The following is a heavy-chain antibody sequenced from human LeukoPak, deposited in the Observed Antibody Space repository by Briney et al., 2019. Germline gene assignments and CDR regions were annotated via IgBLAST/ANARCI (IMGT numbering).Heavy chain of an antibody. D-gene: IGHD6-19*01. J-gene: IGHJ5*02. CDR2: ISGSGGIT. Sequence: GGSLRLSCAASGFTISSYAMSWVRQAPGKGLEWVSAISGSGGITYYADSMKGRFTISRDNSKNTLYLQMNSLRAEDTAVYYCARTQYSSGWYNWFDPWGQGTLVTVSS. CDR3: ARTQYSSGWYNWFDP. V-gene: IGHV3-23*01. CDR1: GFTISSYA.